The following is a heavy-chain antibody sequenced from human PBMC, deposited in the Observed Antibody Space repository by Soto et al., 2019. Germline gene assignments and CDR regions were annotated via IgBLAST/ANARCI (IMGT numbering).Heavy chain of an antibody. CDR1: GFTFSSYG. V-gene: IGHV3-30*18. CDR3: AKGHIGRPKKFGELSYYFDY. J-gene: IGHJ4*02. D-gene: IGHD3-10*01. Sequence: GGSLRFSCAASGFTFSSYGMHWVRQAPGKGLEWVAVISYDGSNKYYADSVKGRFTISRDNSKNTLYLQMNSLRAEDTAVYYCAKGHIGRPKKFGELSYYFDYWGQGTLVTVSS. CDR2: ISYDGSNK.